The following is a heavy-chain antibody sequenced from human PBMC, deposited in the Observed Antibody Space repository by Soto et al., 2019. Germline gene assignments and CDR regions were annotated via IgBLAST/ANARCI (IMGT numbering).Heavy chain of an antibody. CDR1: GFSLSTSGMC. V-gene: IGHV2-70*01. Sequence: GSGPTLVNPTQTLTLTCTFSGFSLSTSGMCVSWIRQPPGKALEWLALIDWDDDKYYSTSLKTRLTISKDTSKNQVVLTMTNMDPVDTATYYCARMTTVTTAWRWPGSYYYGMDVWGQGTTVTVSS. J-gene: IGHJ6*02. CDR2: IDWDDDK. D-gene: IGHD4-17*01. CDR3: ARMTTVTTAWRWPGSYYYGMDV.